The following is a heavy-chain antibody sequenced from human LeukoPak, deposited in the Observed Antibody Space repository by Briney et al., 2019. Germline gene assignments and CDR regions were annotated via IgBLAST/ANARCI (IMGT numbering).Heavy chain of an antibody. CDR2: INPNSGGT. CDR1: GYTFTSYY. Sequence: ASVKVSCKASGYTFTSYYMHWVRQAPGQGLEWMGWINPNSGGTNYAQKFQGRVTMTRDTSISTAYMELSRLRSDDTAVYYCARDGDYSSGWFFDYWGQGTLVTVSS. CDR3: ARDGDYSSGWFFDY. V-gene: IGHV1-2*02. J-gene: IGHJ4*02. D-gene: IGHD6-19*01.